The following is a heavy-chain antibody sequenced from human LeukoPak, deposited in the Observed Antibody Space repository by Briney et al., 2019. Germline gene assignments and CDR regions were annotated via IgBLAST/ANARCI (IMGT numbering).Heavy chain of an antibody. CDR3: AKMDSIAAAGTFDY. J-gene: IGHJ4*02. CDR2: ISGSGGST. Sequence: GGSLRLSCAASGFTFSNYAMTWVRQAPGKGLEWVSGISGSGGSTYYADSVKGRFTISRDNSKDTQFLQMNSLRAEDTAVYYCAKMDSIAAAGTFDYWGQGTLVTVSS. D-gene: IGHD6-13*01. CDR1: GFTFSNYA. V-gene: IGHV3-23*01.